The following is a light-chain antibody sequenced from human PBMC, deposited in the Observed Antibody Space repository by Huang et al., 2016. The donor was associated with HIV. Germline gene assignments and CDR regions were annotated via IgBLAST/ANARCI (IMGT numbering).Light chain of an antibody. V-gene: IGKV1-6*01. J-gene: IGKJ1*01. CDR2: AAS. CDR1: QAIRND. Sequence: AIQMTQSPSSLSASVGDRVTITCRASQAIRNDLGWYQQRPGKAPKLLIYAASELHSGIPLRFSGSGAGTDFTLTISSRQPEDFATYYCLQDYNYPRTFGQGTKVKI. CDR3: LQDYNYPRT.